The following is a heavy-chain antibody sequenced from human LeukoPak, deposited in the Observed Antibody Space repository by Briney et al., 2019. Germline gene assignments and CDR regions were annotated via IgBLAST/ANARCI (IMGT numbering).Heavy chain of an antibody. J-gene: IGHJ4*02. Sequence: GGSLRLSCAASGFTFSSYSMNWVRQAPGKGLEWVSSISSSSSYIYYADSVKGRFTISRDNAKDSLYLQMNSLRAEDTAVYYCARDRSAWLDYWGQGTLVTVSS. CDR3: ARDRSAWLDY. V-gene: IGHV3-21*01. CDR1: GFTFSSYS. D-gene: IGHD2-2*01. CDR2: ISSSSSYI.